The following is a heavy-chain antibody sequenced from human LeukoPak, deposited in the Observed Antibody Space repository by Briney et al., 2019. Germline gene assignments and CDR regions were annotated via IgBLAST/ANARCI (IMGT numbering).Heavy chain of an antibody. V-gene: IGHV4-39*07. CDR1: GGSISSSSYY. J-gene: IGHJ4*02. CDR2: IYYSGST. CDR3: ARGHIVVVTAQFDY. D-gene: IGHD2-21*02. Sequence: SETLSLTCTVSGGSISSSSYYWGWIRQPPGKGLEWIGSIYYSGSTYYNPSLKSRVTISVDTSKNQFSLKLSSVNAADTAVYYCARGHIVVVTAQFDYWGQGTLVTVSS.